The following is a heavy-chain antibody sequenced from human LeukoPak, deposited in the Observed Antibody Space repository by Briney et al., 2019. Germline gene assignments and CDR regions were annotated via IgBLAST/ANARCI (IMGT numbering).Heavy chain of an antibody. CDR2: ISHTGDI. J-gene: IGHJ5*01. CDR1: GFIFSNFE. D-gene: IGHD3-22*01. CDR3: ARSSGSYRPFDS. Sequence: GGSLRLSCAASGFIFSNFEMNWVRQAPGKGLEWVSHISHTGDIKYADSVKGRFTISRDNSENSQYLQMTSLRAEDTAVYYCARSSGSYRPFDSWGQGILVTVSS. V-gene: IGHV3-48*03.